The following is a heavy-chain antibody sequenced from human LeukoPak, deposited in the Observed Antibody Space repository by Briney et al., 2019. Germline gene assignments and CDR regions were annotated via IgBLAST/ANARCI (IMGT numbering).Heavy chain of an antibody. CDR3: ASSSLFDP. J-gene: IGHJ5*02. D-gene: IGHD6-13*01. V-gene: IGHV3-9*01. CDR1: GFTFDDYA. Sequence: GGSLRLSCAASGFTFDDYAMHWVRQAPGKGLEWVSGISWNSGSIGYADSVKGRFTISRDNAKNSLYLQMNSLRAEDTAVYYCASSSLFDPWGQGTLVTVSS. CDR2: ISWNSGSI.